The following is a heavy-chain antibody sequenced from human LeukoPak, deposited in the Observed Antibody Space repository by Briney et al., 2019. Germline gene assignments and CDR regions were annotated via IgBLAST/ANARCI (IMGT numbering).Heavy chain of an antibody. Sequence: ASVTVSCKASGYTFTGYYMHWVRQAPGQGLEWMGWINPNSGGTNYAQKFQGRVTMTRDTSISTAYMELSRLRSDDTAVYYCATGVHGITAAGDYYFDYWGQGTLVTVSS. CDR3: ATGVHGITAAGDYYFDY. J-gene: IGHJ4*02. V-gene: IGHV1-2*02. CDR1: GYTFTGYY. CDR2: INPNSGGT. D-gene: IGHD6-13*01.